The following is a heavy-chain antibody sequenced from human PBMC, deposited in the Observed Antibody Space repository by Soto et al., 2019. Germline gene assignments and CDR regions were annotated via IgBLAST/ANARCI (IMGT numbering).Heavy chain of an antibody. CDR2: ISYDGSNK. J-gene: IGHJ4*02. D-gene: IGHD6-19*01. Sequence: GGSLRLSCAASGFTFSSYAMHWVRQAPGKGLEWVAVISYDGSNKYYADSVKGRFTISRDNSKNTLYLQMNSLRAEDTAVYYCAREAVAGPHAVDYWGQGTLVTVSS. CDR3: AREAVAGPHAVDY. V-gene: IGHV3-30-3*01. CDR1: GFTFSSYA.